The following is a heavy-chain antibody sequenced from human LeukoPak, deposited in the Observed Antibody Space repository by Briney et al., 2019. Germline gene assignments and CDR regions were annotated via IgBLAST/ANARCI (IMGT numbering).Heavy chain of an antibody. J-gene: IGHJ4*02. CDR1: GYTFTGYY. V-gene: IGHV1-2*02. D-gene: IGHD6-13*01. Sequence: ASVKVPCKASGYTFTGYYMHWVRQAPGQGLEWMGWINPNSGGTNYAQKFQGRVTMTRDTSISTAYMELSRLRSDDTAVYYCARASYSSSWFYDYWGQGTLVTVSS. CDR3: ARASYSSSWFYDY. CDR2: INPNSGGT.